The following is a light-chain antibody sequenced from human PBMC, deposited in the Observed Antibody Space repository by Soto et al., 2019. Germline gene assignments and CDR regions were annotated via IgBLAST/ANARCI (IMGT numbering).Light chain of an antibody. J-gene: IGKJ2*01. V-gene: IGKV1-9*01. CDR1: QGINIF. CDR3: QQRNSYPRT. Sequence: DIPLTKSPSFLTASVGDRVTITCRASQGINIFLAWFQQKPGKAPNLLISAASTLQSGVPSRFSGSGSETEFTLTITSLQPEDSATYYCQQRNSYPRTFGQGTKVDIK. CDR2: AAS.